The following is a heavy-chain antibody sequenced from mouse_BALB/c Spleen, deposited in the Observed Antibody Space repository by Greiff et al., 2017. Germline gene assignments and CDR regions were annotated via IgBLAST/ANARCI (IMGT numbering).Heavy chain of an antibody. CDR1: GFSLTSYD. J-gene: IGHJ2*01. Sequence: QVHVKQSGPGLVAPSQSLSITCTVSGFSLTSYDISWIRQPPGKGLEWLGVIWTGGGTNYNSAFMSRLSISKDNSKSQVFLKMNSLQTDDTAIYYCVRAVKTSYFDYWGQGTTLTVSS. V-gene: IGHV2-9-2*01. D-gene: IGHD1-1*01. CDR2: IWTGGGT. CDR3: VRAVKTSYFDY.